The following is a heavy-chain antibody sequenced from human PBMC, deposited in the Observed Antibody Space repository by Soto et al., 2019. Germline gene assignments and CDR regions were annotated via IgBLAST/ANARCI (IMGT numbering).Heavy chain of an antibody. CDR2: IYYSGST. V-gene: IGHV4-59*01. J-gene: IGHJ3*02. Sequence: PSETLSLTCTVSGGSISSYYWSWIRQPPGKGLEWIGYIYYSGSTNYNPSLKSRVTISVDTSKNQFSLKLSSVTAADTAVYYCARATAMVRGVIITSLHAFDIWGQGTMVTVSS. CDR3: ARATAMVRGVIITSLHAFDI. CDR1: GGSISSYY. D-gene: IGHD3-10*01.